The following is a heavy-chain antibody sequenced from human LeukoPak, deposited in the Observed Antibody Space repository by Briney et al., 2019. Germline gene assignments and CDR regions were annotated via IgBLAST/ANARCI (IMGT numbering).Heavy chain of an antibody. CDR1: GYTFTGYY. CDR2: INPNSGGT. D-gene: IGHD3/OR15-3a*01. V-gene: IGHV1-2*02. CDR3: ARAVQLDY. J-gene: IGHJ4*02. Sequence: GASVKVSCKASGYTFTGYYTHWVRQAPGQGLEWMGWINPNSGGTNYAQKFQGRATMTRDTSVSTAYMELSRLRSDDTAVYYCARAVQLDYWGQGTLVTVSS.